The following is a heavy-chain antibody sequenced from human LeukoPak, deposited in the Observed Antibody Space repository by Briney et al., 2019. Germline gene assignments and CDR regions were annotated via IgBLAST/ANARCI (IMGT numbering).Heavy chain of an antibody. J-gene: IGHJ5*02. Sequence: SETLSLTCTVSGGSISSGGYYWSWIRQHPGKGLEWIGYIYYSGSTYYNPSLKSRVTISVDTSKNQFSLKLSSVTAADTAVYYCARDLNYDFWSGYYPSGWFDPWGQETLVTVSS. CDR1: GGSISSGGYY. D-gene: IGHD3-3*01. CDR2: IYYSGST. V-gene: IGHV4-31*03. CDR3: ARDLNYDFWSGYYPSGWFDP.